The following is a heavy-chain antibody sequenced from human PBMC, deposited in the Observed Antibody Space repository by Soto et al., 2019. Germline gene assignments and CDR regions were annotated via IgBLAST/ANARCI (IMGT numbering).Heavy chain of an antibody. V-gene: IGHV4-59*01. D-gene: IGHD5-12*01. CDR2: IYYSGST. Sequence: PAETLSLTCAVSGCSISSYYWSWIRQPPGKGLEWIGYIYYSGSTNYNPSLKSRVTISVDTSKNQFSLKLSSVTAADTAVYYCAREAIVADAFDIWGQGTMVTVSS. CDR3: AREAIVADAFDI. CDR1: GCSISSYY. J-gene: IGHJ3*02.